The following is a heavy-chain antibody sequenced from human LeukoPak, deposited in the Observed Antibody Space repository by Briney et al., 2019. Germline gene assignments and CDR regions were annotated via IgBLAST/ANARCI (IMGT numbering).Heavy chain of an antibody. J-gene: IGHJ3*02. CDR3: ARAFIAARPGVWSDAFDI. Sequence: KSSETLSLTCTVSGGSISSYYWSWIRQPPGKGLEWIGYIYYSGSTNYNPSLKSRVTISVDTSKNQFSLKLSSVTAADTAVYYCARAFIAARPGVWSDAFDIWGQGTMVTVSS. CDR2: IYYSGST. V-gene: IGHV4-59*12. CDR1: GGSISSYY. D-gene: IGHD6-6*01.